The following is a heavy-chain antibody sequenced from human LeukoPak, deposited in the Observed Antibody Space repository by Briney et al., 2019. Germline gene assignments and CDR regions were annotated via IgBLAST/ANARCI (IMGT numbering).Heavy chain of an antibody. J-gene: IGHJ4*02. V-gene: IGHV3-11*04. CDR3: ARAEDPAAPFDY. Sequence: GGSLRLSCAASGFIFSDYYMTWIRQAPGKGLEWISYITTNGASTYYAASVKGRFTISRDNAKNSLYLQMNSLRAEDTAVYYCARAEDPAAPFDYWGQGTLVTVSS. D-gene: IGHD2-2*01. CDR2: ITTNGAST. CDR1: GFIFSDYY.